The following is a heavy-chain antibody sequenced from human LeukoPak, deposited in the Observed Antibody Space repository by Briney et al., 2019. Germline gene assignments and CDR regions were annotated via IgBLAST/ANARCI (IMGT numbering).Heavy chain of an antibody. CDR3: TRALGSDY. J-gene: IGHJ4*02. CDR1: GYTFTDHY. V-gene: IGHV1-2*02. Sequence: ASLKVSCKASGYTFTDHYMNSVRPPPGQGLEWMGWINPNSGGTNYAQKFQGRVTMTRDTSITTAYMELSSLRSDDTAMYYCTRALGSDYWGQGTLVTVSS. CDR2: INPNSGGT. D-gene: IGHD1-26*01.